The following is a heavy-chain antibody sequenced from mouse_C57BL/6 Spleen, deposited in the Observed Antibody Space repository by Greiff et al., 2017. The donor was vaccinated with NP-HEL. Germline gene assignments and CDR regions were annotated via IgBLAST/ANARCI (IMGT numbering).Heavy chain of an antibody. CDR2: IHPNSGST. CDR1: GYTFTSYW. V-gene: IGHV1-64*01. D-gene: IGHD5-2*01. J-gene: IGHJ1*03. CDR3: ARGIRDFDV. Sequence: QVQLKQPGAELVKPGASVKLSCKASGYTFTSYWMHWVKQRPGQGLEWIGMIHPNSGSTNYNEKFKSKATLTVDKSSSTAYMQLSSLTSEDSAVYYCARGIRDFDVWGTGTTVTVSS.